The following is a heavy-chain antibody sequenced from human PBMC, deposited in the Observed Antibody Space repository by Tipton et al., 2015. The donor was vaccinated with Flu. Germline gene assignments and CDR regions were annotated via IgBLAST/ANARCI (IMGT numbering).Heavy chain of an antibody. CDR1: GGSISSGTYY. D-gene: IGHD6-19*01. V-gene: IGHV4-61*02. CDR3: ARDLGGGSGWYRYFDI. CDR2: ISTSGST. J-gene: IGHJ4*02. Sequence: TLSLTCSVSGGSISSGTYYRSWIRQPAGKGLEWIGRISTSGSTNYNPSLQSRVTISVDWSKNQFSLNLTSVTAADTAVYYCARDLGGGSGWYRYFDIWGQGTLVTVSS.